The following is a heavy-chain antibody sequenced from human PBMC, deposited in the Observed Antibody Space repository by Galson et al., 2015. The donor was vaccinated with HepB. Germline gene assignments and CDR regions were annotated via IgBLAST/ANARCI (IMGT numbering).Heavy chain of an antibody. J-gene: IGHJ4*02. CDR3: ARDEGSRGGWGIDY. D-gene: IGHD6-19*01. V-gene: IGHV7-4-1*02. Sequence: SVKVSCKASGYIFTRYTINWVRRAPGQGLEWMGWVNTNTGNPTYAQGFTGRFVFSFDTSASTAYLQINSLKAEDSALYYCARDEGSRGGWGIDYWGQGTLVTVSS. CDR1: GYIFTRYT. CDR2: VNTNTGNP.